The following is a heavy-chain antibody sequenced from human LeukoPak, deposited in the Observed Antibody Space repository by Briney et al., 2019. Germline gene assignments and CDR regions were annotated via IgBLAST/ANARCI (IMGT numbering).Heavy chain of an antibody. V-gene: IGHV1-18*01. Sequence: ASVKVSCKASGYTFTSYGISWVRQAPGQGLEWMGWISAYNGNTNYAQKLQGRVNMTTDTSTSTAYMELRSLRSDDTAVYYCARMIVVVITTHYYYYGMDVWGQGTTVTVSS. CDR1: GYTFTSYG. J-gene: IGHJ6*02. CDR3: ARMIVVVITTHYYYYGMDV. CDR2: ISAYNGNT. D-gene: IGHD3-22*01.